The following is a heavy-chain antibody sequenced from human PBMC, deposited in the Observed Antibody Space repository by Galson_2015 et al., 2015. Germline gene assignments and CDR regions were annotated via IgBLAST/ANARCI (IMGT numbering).Heavy chain of an antibody. J-gene: IGHJ4*02. V-gene: IGHV3-15*01. D-gene: IGHD5-18*01. CDR3: AKSQRGYTSAIDFDF. CDR2: IKSKTDGGTT. Sequence: SLRLSCAASGFTFSKAWMSWVRQAPGKGLEWVGRIKSKTDGGTTDYAAPVKGRFTISRDDSKNMLYLQMNSLKTEDTAVYYCAKSQRGYTSAIDFDFWGQGTLVTVSS. CDR1: GFTFSKAW.